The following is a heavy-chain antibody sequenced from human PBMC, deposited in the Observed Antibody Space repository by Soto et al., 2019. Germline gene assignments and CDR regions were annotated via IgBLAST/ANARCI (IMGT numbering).Heavy chain of an antibody. CDR1: GFTFSNYA. CDR2: ISDSGGST. J-gene: IGHJ4*02. Sequence: EVQLLESGGGLVQRGGSLRLSCAASGFTFSNYAMSWVRQAPGKGLEWVSLISDSGGSTYYAGSVKGRFTISRDNSKNPLYLQMNSLRAEDTAVYYCAKCPAWGGGCERLDYWGQGALVTVSS. CDR3: AKCPAWGGGCERLDY. V-gene: IGHV3-23*01. D-gene: IGHD2-15*01.